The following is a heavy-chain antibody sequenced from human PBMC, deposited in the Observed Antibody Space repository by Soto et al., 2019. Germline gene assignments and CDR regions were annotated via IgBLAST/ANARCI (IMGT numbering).Heavy chain of an antibody. CDR2: IDYSGST. Sequence: SETLSLTCSVSGGSISSSSYYWGWIRQPPGMGPEWIGSIDYSGSTYYNPSLKTRVTISVDTSKNQFSLRLSSVTASDTAVYYCARHSASVGVPFTFWGLGTLVTVSS. CDR1: GGSISSSSYY. V-gene: IGHV4-39*01. D-gene: IGHD1-26*01. J-gene: IGHJ4*02. CDR3: ARHSASVGVPFTF.